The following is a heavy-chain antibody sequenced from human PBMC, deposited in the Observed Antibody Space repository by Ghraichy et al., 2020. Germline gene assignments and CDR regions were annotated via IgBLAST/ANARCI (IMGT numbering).Heavy chain of an antibody. V-gene: IGHV3-23*01. CDR3: AKHILYYYGSGSYYNVRD. CDR2: ISGSGGST. J-gene: IGHJ4*02. Sequence: GESLNISCAASGFTFSSYAMSWVRQAPGKGLEWVSAISGSGGSTYYADSVKGRFTISRDNSKNTLYLQMNSLRAEDTAVYYCAKHILYYYGSGSYYNVRDWGQGTLVTVSS. D-gene: IGHD3-10*01. CDR1: GFTFSSYA.